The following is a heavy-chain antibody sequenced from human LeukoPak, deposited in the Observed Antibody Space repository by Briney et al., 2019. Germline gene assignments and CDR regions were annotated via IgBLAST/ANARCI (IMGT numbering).Heavy chain of an antibody. V-gene: IGHV6-1*01. D-gene: IGHD6-19*01. Sequence: SQTLSLTCAISGDSVSSNSAAWNWIRQSPSRGHEWLGRTYYSSKWYNDYAVSVKSRIIINPDTSKNQFTLQLNSVTPEDTAVYYCARGAVTVRNAFDIWGQGTRVTVSS. CDR1: GDSVSSNSAA. J-gene: IGHJ3*02. CDR2: TYYSSKWYN. CDR3: ARGAVTVRNAFDI.